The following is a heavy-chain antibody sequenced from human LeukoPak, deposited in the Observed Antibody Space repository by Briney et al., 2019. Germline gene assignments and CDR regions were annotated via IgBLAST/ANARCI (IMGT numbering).Heavy chain of an antibody. V-gene: IGHV3-64*01. CDR1: GFTFSSYA. D-gene: IGHD5-12*01. CDR3: ARGNAGYEALKY. Sequence: GGSLRLSCAASGFTFSSYAMHWVRQAPGKGLEYVSAISSNGGSTYYANSVKGRFTISRDNSKNTLYLQMGSLRAEDMAVYYCARGNAGYEALKYWGQGTLDTVSS. J-gene: IGHJ4*02. CDR2: ISSNGGST.